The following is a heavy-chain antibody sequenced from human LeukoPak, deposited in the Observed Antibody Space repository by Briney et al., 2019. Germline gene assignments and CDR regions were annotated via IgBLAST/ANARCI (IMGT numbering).Heavy chain of an antibody. V-gene: IGHV4-39*01. D-gene: IGHD6-13*01. CDR2: IYYSGST. J-gene: IGHJ4*02. Sequence: PSETLSLTCTVSGGSISSSSYYWGWIRQPPGKGLEWIGSIYYSGSTYYNPSLKSRVTISVDTPKNQFSLKLSSVTAADTAVYYCARLSAAAATDYWGQGTLVTVSS. CDR3: ARLSAAAATDY. CDR1: GGSISSSSYY.